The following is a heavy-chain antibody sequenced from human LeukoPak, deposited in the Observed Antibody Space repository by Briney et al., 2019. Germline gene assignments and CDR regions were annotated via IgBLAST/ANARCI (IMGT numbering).Heavy chain of an antibody. J-gene: IGHJ5*02. CDR1: GFSFSNYG. CDR2: ISDQT. CDR3: AKGVRWFDP. V-gene: IGHV3-23*01. D-gene: IGHD3-10*01. Sequence: PGGSLRLSCEASGFSFSNYGMSWVRQAPGKGPEWVAVISDQTYYADSVRGRFTISRDDYKNTLFLQMNSLRTEDSAIYYCAKGVRWFDPWGQGTLVTVSS.